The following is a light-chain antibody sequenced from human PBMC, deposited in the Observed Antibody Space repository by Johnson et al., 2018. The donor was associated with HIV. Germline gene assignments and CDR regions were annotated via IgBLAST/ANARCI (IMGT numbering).Light chain of an antibody. Sequence: QSVLTQPPSVSAAPGQKVNISCSGSSSNIGNNYVSWYQQLPGTAPKLLIYEKNKRPSGIPDRFSGSKSGTSATLGITGLQTGDEADYFCGTWDSSLSTGVFGTGTEVTVL. CDR2: EKN. CDR3: GTWDSSLSTGV. CDR1: SSNIGNNY. V-gene: IGLV1-51*02. J-gene: IGLJ1*01.